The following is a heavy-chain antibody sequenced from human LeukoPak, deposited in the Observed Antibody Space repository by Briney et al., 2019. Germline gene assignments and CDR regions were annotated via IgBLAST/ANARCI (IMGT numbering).Heavy chain of an antibody. Sequence: PGGSLRLSCAASGFTFDVYAMHWVRQAPGRGLEWVSGISWNSGNIAYADSVKGRFTISRDNAKNSLYLQMNSLRAEDTALHYCAKASGGWYAPFDYWGQGTLVTVSS. D-gene: IGHD6-19*01. V-gene: IGHV3-9*01. CDR2: ISWNSGNI. CDR3: AKASGGWYAPFDY. CDR1: GFTFDVYA. J-gene: IGHJ4*02.